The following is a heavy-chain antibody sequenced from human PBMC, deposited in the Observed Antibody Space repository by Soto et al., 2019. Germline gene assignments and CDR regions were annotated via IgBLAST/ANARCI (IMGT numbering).Heavy chain of an antibody. V-gene: IGHV3-30*04. CDR1: GFSFTHYT. CDR3: ARKWGTYSSASLDY. Sequence: VGSLRLSCAASGFSFTHYTINWVRQAPGKGLEWVAVMSYDGTNEYYADSVKGRFTISRDNSKSTVYLQMNSLTPEDTALYYCARKWGTYSSASLDYWGLGTLVTVSS. CDR2: MSYDGTNE. J-gene: IGHJ4*02. D-gene: IGHD6-19*01.